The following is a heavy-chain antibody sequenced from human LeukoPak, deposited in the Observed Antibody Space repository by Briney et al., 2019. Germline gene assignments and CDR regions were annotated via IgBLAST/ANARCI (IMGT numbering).Heavy chain of an antibody. CDR1: GFTFSSYE. Sequence: GGSLRLSCGASGFTFSSYEMEWVRQAPGKGLVWVSYICSGGGSKHYADSVKGRFTTSRDDAKSSLYLWMNSLRVEDTAVYYCTKLAVASPDSWGQGTPVTVSS. CDR2: ICSGGGSK. V-gene: IGHV3-48*03. J-gene: IGHJ4*02. D-gene: IGHD6-19*01. CDR3: TKLAVASPDS.